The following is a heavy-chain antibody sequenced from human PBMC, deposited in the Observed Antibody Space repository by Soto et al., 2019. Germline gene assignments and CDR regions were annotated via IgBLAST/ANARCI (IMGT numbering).Heavy chain of an antibody. V-gene: IGHV3-21*01. CDR3: ARGPGDYYYYGMDV. J-gene: IGHJ6*02. Sequence: PGGSLRLSCAASGFTFSSYSMNWVRQAPGEGLEWVSSISSSSSYIYYADSVKGRFTISRDNAKNSLYLQMNSLRAEDTAVYYCARGPGDYYYYGMDVWGQGTTVTVSS. CDR2: ISSSSSYI. D-gene: IGHD3-10*01. CDR1: GFTFSSYS.